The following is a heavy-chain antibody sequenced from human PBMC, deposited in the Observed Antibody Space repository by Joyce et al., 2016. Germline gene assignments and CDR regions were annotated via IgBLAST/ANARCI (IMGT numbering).Heavy chain of an antibody. V-gene: IGHV4-59*11. CDR1: GASISCHY. CDR3: ARGWSSSSYFNY. J-gene: IGHJ1*01. CDR2: VYDSGTT. Sequence: QLQESGPGLVKPSETLSLTCTVSGASISCHYWNWIRQPPGKGLEWIGYVYDSGTTNYNPSLKTRVTRSADTSKNQFSLKLSSVTAADTAVYYCARGWSSSSYFNYWGQGTLVTVSS. D-gene: IGHD6-13*01.